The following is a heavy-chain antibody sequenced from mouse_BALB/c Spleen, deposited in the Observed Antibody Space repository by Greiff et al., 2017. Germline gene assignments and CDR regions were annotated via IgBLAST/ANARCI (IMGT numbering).Heavy chain of an antibody. V-gene: IGHV1-67*01. CDR2: ISTYYGNT. Sequence: QVKLQQSGPGLVRPGVSVKMSCKGSGYTFTASAMHWVKQSHAKSLEWIGVISTYYGNTNFNQKFKGKDTMTVDKSSSTDYMELDRLTSEDSAIYYCARDYSGLFDYWGQGTTLTVSS. CDR1: GYTFTASA. J-gene: IGHJ2*01. D-gene: IGHD2-13*01. CDR3: ARDYSGLFDY.